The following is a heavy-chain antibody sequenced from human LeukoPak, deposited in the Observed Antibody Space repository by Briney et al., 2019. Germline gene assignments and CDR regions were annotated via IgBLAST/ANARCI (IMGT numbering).Heavy chain of an antibody. Sequence: PGGSLRLSCAASGFTFSDYYMSWIRQAPGKGLEWVSYISSSGSTIYYADSVKGRFTISRDNAKNSLYLQMNSLRAEDTAVYYCARDLFPMYYYDSSGYYSMDVWGKGTTVTISS. D-gene: IGHD3-22*01. CDR1: GFTFSDYY. V-gene: IGHV3-11*01. CDR2: ISSSGSTI. CDR3: ARDLFPMYYYDSSGYYSMDV. J-gene: IGHJ6*03.